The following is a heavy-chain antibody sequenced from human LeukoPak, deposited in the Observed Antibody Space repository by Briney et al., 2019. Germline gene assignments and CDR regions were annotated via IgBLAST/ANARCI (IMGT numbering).Heavy chain of an antibody. CDR2: ISRSGTTI. J-gene: IGHJ3*02. V-gene: IGHV3-11*01. D-gene: IGHD2-21*02. CDR1: GFTFSDYF. CDR3: ARNRYCGGDCYFLNAFDI. Sequence: GGSLRLSCTASGFTFSDYFMSWIRQAPGKGLEWISQISRSGTTIYYADSVRGRFTISRDNAKNSLYLQMNSLRAEDTAVYYCARNRYCGGDCYFLNAFDIWGQGTMVTVSS.